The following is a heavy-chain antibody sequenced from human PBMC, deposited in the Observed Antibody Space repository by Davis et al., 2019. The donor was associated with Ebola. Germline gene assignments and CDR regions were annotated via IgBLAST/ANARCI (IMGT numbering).Heavy chain of an antibody. J-gene: IGHJ4*02. CDR3: ARESGGGIDY. CDR1: GFTFSNAW. Sequence: GESLKISCAASGFTFSNAWMNWVRQAPGKGLEWVGRIKSEADDGTTECATPVKGRFTISRDDSGNIAYLQMNSLKIEDTAVYYCARESGGGIDYWGQGTLVTVSS. CDR2: IKSEADDGTT. V-gene: IGHV3-15*07. D-gene: IGHD1-26*01.